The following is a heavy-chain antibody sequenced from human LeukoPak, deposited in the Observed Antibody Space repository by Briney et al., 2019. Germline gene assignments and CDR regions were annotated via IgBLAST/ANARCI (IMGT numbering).Heavy chain of an antibody. CDR2: ISGSGGST. D-gene: IGHD6-13*01. J-gene: IGHJ4*02. Sequence: RPGGSLRLSCAVSGLTFNNYAMSWVRQAPGKGLEWVSAISGSGGSTYYADSVKGRFTISRDNSKNTLYLQMNSLRAEDTAVYYCAKEGVDSSSWYLDYWGQGTLVTVSS. CDR3: AKEGVDSSSWYLDY. CDR1: GLTFNNYA. V-gene: IGHV3-23*01.